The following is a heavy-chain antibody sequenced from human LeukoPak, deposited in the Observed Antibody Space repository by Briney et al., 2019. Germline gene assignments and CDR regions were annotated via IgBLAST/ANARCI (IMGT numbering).Heavy chain of an antibody. J-gene: IGHJ4*02. D-gene: IGHD6-6*01. CDR2: ISSGSSSI. CDR1: GFTFSSYE. CDR3: ARGGIAARFAY. Sequence: GGSLRLSCAASGFTFSSYEMNWVRQAPGKGLEWVSYISSGSSSIFYADSVKGRFTISRDNAKNSLYLQMNSLRVEDTAVYYCARGGIAARFAYWGQGTLVTVSS. V-gene: IGHV3-48*03.